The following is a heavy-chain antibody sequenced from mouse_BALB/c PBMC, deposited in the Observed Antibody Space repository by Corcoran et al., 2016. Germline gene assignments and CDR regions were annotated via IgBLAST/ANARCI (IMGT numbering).Heavy chain of an antibody. Sequence: EDQLQQSGAELVKPGASVKLSCTASGFNIKDTYMNWVKQRPEQGLEGIGRIDPANGNTKYDPKFQGKATITEDTSSNTAYLQLSSLTSEDTAVYYCARWDWYFDVWGAGTTVTVSS. J-gene: IGHJ1*01. CDR2: IDPANGNT. V-gene: IGHV14-3*02. CDR3: ARWDWYFDV. CDR1: GFNIKDTY.